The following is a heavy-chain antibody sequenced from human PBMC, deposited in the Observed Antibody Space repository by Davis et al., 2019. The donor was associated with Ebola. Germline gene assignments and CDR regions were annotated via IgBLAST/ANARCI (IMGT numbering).Heavy chain of an antibody. D-gene: IGHD4-17*01. CDR2: ISAYNGNT. CDR1: GYTFTSYG. CDR3: ATPMTTVTTGWFDP. Sequence: AASVKVSCKASGYTFTSYGISWVRQAPGQGLEWMGWISAYNGNTNYAQKFQGRVTMTRDTSTSTVYMELSSLRSEDTAVYYCATPMTTVTTGWFDPWGQGTLVTVSS. V-gene: IGHV1-18*01. J-gene: IGHJ5*02.